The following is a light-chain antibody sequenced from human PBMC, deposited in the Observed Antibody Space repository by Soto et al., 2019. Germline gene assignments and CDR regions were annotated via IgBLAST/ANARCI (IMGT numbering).Light chain of an antibody. Sequence: QSALTQPASVSGSPGQPITISCTGTSSDVGGYNYVSWYQQHPGKAPKLMLYEVTTRPSGVSNRFSGSKSGNTASLTISGLQAEDEADYYCSSYTSSATSMIFGGGTKLTVL. CDR1: SSDVGGYNY. V-gene: IGLV2-14*01. CDR2: EVT. J-gene: IGLJ2*01. CDR3: SSYTSSATSMI.